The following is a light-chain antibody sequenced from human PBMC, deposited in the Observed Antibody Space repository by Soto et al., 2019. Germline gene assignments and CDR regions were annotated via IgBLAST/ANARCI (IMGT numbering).Light chain of an antibody. J-gene: IGLJ1*01. CDR2: DDS. CDR3: QVWYSSTDLYV. V-gene: IGLV3-21*02. Sequence: GLTQPPSVSVAPGQTARITCGGNNIGSESVHWYQQRPGQAPVLVVYDDSDRPSGIPERFSGSNSANTATLTISRVEAGDEADYYCQVWYSSTDLYVFGSGTKV. CDR1: NIGSES.